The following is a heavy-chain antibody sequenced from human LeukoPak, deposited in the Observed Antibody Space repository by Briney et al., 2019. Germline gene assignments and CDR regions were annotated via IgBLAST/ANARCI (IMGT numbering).Heavy chain of an antibody. CDR3: ARVPWGSSGYYYYY. Sequence: GGSLRLSCAASGFTFSSYWMSWVRQAPGKGLEWVANIKQDGSEKYYVDSVEGRFTISRDNAKNSLYLQMNSLRAEDTAVYYCARVPWGSSGYYYYYWGQGTLVTVSS. CDR2: IKQDGSEK. D-gene: IGHD3-22*01. CDR1: GFTFSSYW. J-gene: IGHJ4*02. V-gene: IGHV3-7*03.